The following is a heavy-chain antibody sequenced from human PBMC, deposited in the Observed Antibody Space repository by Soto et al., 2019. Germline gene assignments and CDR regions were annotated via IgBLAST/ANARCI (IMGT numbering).Heavy chain of an antibody. CDR3: AREGESIYYYYYYMDV. Sequence: EVQLVESGGGLVKPGGSLRLSCAASGFTFSSYSMNWVRQAPGKGLEWVSSISSSSSYIYYADSVKGRFTISRDNAKNSLYLQMNSLRAEDTAVYYCAREGESIYYYYYYMDVWGKGTTVTVSS. CDR2: ISSSSSYI. D-gene: IGHD3-16*01. J-gene: IGHJ6*03. CDR1: GFTFSSYS. V-gene: IGHV3-21*01.